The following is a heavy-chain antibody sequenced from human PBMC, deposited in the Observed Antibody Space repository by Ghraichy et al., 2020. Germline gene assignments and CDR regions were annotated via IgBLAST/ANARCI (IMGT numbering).Heavy chain of an antibody. V-gene: IGHV4-39*07. J-gene: IGHJ6*02. CDR1: GGSISSTSYY. D-gene: IGHD3-3*01. CDR2: VYYTGST. Sequence: SETLSLTCTVSGGSISSTSYYWSWIRQPPGKGLVWIGSVYYTGSTHYNPSLKSRVTISADTSKKQFSLKLSSVTAADTAVYYCARDLSRYDFWSGYYRADYYYDGMDVWGQGTAVTVSS. CDR3: ARDLSRYDFWSGYYRADYYYDGMDV.